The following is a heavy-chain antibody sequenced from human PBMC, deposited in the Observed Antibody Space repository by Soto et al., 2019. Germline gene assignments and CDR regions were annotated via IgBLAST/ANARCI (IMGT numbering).Heavy chain of an antibody. J-gene: IGHJ5*02. Sequence: ASVKVSCKASGYTFTSYAMHWVRQAPGQRLEWMGWINAGNGNTKYSQKFQGRVTITRDTSASTAYMELSSLRVDDTAVYYCWAPQYLGTPFDPRDHGTLVTVSS. CDR2: INAGNGNT. V-gene: IGHV1-3*01. CDR1: GYTFTSYA. CDR3: WAPQYLGTPFDP. D-gene: IGHD3-16*01.